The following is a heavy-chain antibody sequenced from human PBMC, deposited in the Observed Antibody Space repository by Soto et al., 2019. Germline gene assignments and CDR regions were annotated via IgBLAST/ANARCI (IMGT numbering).Heavy chain of an antibody. CDR3: ARVTDTAMDDLDY. J-gene: IGHJ4*02. Sequence: ASVEVSCKDCGFTFNSRYLSWVRQATGQGLEWMGWMNPNSGNTGYAQKFQGRVTMTRNTSISTAYMELSSLRSEDTAVYYCARVTDTAMDDLDYWGQGTLVTVSS. CDR2: MNPNSGNT. V-gene: IGHV1-8*01. D-gene: IGHD5-18*01. CDR1: GFTFNSRY.